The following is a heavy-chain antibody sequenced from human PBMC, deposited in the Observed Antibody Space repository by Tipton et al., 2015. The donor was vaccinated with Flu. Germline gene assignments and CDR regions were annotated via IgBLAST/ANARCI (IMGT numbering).Heavy chain of an antibody. V-gene: IGHV4-61*01. CDR3: ARAGDGYGYYSSLNA. Sequence: GLVKPSETLSLTCTVSGDSVGSGTHFWSWIRQPPGRGLEWIGCIQSSGYIDSNPSFTGRITISLDTSKDQFSLRLSSVTAADTAVYFCARAGDGYGYYSSLNAWGQGTLVTVSS. CDR1: GDSVGSGTHF. D-gene: IGHD3-22*01. CDR2: IQSSGYI. J-gene: IGHJ5*02.